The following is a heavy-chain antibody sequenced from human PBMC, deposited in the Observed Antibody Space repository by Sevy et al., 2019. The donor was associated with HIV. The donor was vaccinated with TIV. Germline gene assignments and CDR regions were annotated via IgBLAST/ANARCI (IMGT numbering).Heavy chain of an antibody. V-gene: IGHV4-59*01. Sequence: SETLSLTCSVTGDSISTYYWSWIRQRPGKGLEWIGYGFYSGITKYNPSLKSRVTISVGTSKNQFSLRLSSVTAADTAVYYCARGVVAYYFEYWGQGTLVTVSS. CDR3: ARGVVAYYFEY. J-gene: IGHJ4*02. CDR1: GDSISTYY. D-gene: IGHD2-15*01. CDR2: GFYSGIT.